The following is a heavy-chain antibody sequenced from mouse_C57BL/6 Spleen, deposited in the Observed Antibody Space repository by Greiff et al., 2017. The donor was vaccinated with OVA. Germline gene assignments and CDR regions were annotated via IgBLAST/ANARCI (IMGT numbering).Heavy chain of an antibody. D-gene: IGHD2-13*01. CDR2: IHPSDSDT. J-gene: IGHJ3*01. Sequence: LQQPGAELVKPGASVKVSCKASGYTFTSYWMHWVKQRPGQGLEWFGRIHPSDSDTNYNQKFKGKATLTVDKSSSTAYMQLSSLTSEDSAVYYCAMDGDPFAYWGQGTLVTVSA. CDR3: AMDGDPFAY. CDR1: GYTFTSYW. V-gene: IGHV1-74*01.